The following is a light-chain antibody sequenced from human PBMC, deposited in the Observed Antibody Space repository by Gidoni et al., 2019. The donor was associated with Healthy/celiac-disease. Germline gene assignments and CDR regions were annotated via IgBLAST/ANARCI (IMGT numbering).Light chain of an antibody. CDR1: QSISSW. J-gene: IGKJ1*01. CDR2: KAS. V-gene: IGKV1-5*03. Sequence: DIKMTQYPSTLSASVGDRVTITCRASQSISSWLAWYQQQPGKAPKLLIYKASSLESGVPSRFSGSGSGTEFTLTISSLQPDDFATYYCQQYNSYPLTFGQGTKVEIK. CDR3: QQYNSYPLT.